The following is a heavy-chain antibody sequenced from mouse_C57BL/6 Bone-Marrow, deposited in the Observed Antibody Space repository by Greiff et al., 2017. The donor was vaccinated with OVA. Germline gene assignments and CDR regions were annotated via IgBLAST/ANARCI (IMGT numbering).Heavy chain of an antibody. Sequence: EVKLVESEGGLVQPGCSVKLSCTASGFTFSDYDMAWVRQGPEKGLEWVANITYDGSSTYYMESLKGRFIISTDNAKKLLYLQMSSLKSEDTATYYCARAYYNGSSSYCYDDRGQATTVTFSS. CDR1: GFTFSDYD. J-gene: IGHJ2*01. CDR3: ARAYYNGSSSYCYDD. D-gene: IGHD1-1*01. V-gene: IGHV5-16*01. CDR2: ITYDGSST.